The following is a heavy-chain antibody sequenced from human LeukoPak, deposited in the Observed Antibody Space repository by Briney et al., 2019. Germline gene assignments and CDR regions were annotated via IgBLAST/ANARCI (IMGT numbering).Heavy chain of an antibody. D-gene: IGHD6-6*01. Sequence: GGSLRLSCAASGFTFSGYWMSWVRQAPGKGLEWVANIKQDGSEKYYVDSVKGRFTISRDNAKNSLYLQMNSLRAEDTAVYYCAREGPQLDYYYYGMDVWGQGTTVTVSS. CDR1: GFTFSGYW. CDR2: IKQDGSEK. V-gene: IGHV3-7*01. J-gene: IGHJ6*02. CDR3: AREGPQLDYYYYGMDV.